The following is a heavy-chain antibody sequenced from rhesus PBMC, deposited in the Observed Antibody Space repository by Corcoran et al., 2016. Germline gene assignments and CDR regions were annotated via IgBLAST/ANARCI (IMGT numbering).Heavy chain of an antibody. J-gene: IGHJ4*01. CDR2: LSDDGST. CDR1: GGSIAGNY. CDR3: ASGGPNSPY. V-gene: IGHV4-173*01. Sequence: QVQLQESGPGLVKPSETLSLTCAVSGGSIAGNYCSWFRKPPGKGLEWIGRLSDDGSTNYNPFLESRVTISPDTSRNQFSLKLRSVTAADTAVYYCASGGPNSPYWGQGVLVIVSS. D-gene: IGHD1-44*01.